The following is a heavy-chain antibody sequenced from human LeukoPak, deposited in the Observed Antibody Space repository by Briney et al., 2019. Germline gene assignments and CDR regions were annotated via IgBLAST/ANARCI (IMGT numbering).Heavy chain of an antibody. J-gene: IGHJ4*02. D-gene: IGHD3-10*01. CDR2: FHTRGST. V-gene: IGHV4-61*02. Sequence: PSETLSLTCTVSRGSISSGNYYWSWIRQPAGKGLEWIGRFHTRGSTNYNPSLKSRVIISGDTSKNQFSLKLNSVTAADTAVYYCAKGGFGRPFDYWGQGTLVTVSS. CDR1: RGSISSGNYY. CDR3: AKGGFGRPFDY.